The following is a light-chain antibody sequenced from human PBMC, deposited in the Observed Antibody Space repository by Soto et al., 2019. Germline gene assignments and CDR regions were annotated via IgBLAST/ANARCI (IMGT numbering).Light chain of an antibody. CDR3: QQSYNTPRT. CDR1: QSISSH. V-gene: IGKV1-39*01. Sequence: IQMTQSPSSLSASVGDRVTITCRASQSISSHLNWYQQKPGKAPKLLIYAASSLQSGVPSRFSGSGSGTDFTLTISSLQPEDFATYYCQQSYNTPRTFGQGTKVDIK. CDR2: AAS. J-gene: IGKJ1*01.